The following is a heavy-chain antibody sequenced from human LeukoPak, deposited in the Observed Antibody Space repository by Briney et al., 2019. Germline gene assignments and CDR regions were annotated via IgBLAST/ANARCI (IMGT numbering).Heavy chain of an antibody. V-gene: IGHV4-30-4*07. Sequence: PSQPLSLTCVVSGGSIRSGGYSWNWIRQPPGKGLEWIGYIYNSGTTSYNPSLKSRVTMSVDTSKNEFSLKLNSVTAADTALYYCARGWGPAYCGGDCHRHFDYWGQGALVTVSS. J-gene: IGHJ4*02. CDR3: ARGWGPAYCGGDCHRHFDY. D-gene: IGHD2-21*02. CDR1: GGSIRSGGYS. CDR2: IYNSGTT.